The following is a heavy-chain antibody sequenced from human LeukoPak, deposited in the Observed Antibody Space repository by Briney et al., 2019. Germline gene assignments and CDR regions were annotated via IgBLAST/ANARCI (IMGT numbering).Heavy chain of an antibody. D-gene: IGHD3-16*01. Sequence: GGSLRLSCAASGFSFSSYSMNWVRQAPGKGLEWVSYISSSGSTIYYADSVKGRFTISRDNAKNSLYLQMNSLRAEDTAVYYCARCDPFWGFDYWGQGTLVTVSS. CDR2: ISSSGSTI. J-gene: IGHJ4*02. CDR3: ARCDPFWGFDY. V-gene: IGHV3-48*04. CDR1: GFSFSSYS.